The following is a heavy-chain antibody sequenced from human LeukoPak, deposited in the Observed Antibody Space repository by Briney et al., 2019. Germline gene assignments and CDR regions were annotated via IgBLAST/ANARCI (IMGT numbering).Heavy chain of an antibody. J-gene: IGHJ4*02. D-gene: IGHD3-3*01. V-gene: IGHV4-39*01. CDR3: ARLRFDFWSGYTHPYFDY. CDR2: IYYSGTT. Sequence: PSETLSLTCTVSGGSISSISYSWGWLRQPPGKGLEWFGSIYYSGTTYYNPSLKSRVTISVDTSKIQFSLKLSSVAATDTAVYFCARLRFDFWSGYTHPYFDYWGQGTLVTVSS. CDR1: GGSISSISYS.